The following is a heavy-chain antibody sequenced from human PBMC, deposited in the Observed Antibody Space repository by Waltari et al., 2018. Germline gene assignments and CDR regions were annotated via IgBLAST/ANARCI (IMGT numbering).Heavy chain of an antibody. CDR2: ISGSGGST. Sequence: EVQLVESGGGLVQPGGSLRLSCAASGFTFSSYAMSWVRQAPGKGLEWVSAISGSGGSTYYADSVKGRFTISRDNSKNTLYLQMNSLRAEDTAVYYCAKGLFMTTVTTYDAFDIWGQGTMVTVSS. D-gene: IGHD4-17*01. CDR1: GFTFSSYA. J-gene: IGHJ3*02. CDR3: AKGLFMTTVTTYDAFDI. V-gene: IGHV3-23*04.